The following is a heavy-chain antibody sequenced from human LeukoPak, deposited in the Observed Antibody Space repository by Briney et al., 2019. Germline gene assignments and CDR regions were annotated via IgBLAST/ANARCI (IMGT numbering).Heavy chain of an antibody. D-gene: IGHD1-26*01. J-gene: IGHJ3*01. Sequence: PSETLSLTCTVSGGSIIDNYWSWIRQPAGKGLEWIGRIYSSGNTYYNPSLNSRVTISVDKSLMQFSLDLTSVTAADTAVYYCARGGGGSFYGNGFDLWGQGTTVTVSS. V-gene: IGHV4-4*07. CDR1: GGSIIDNY. CDR3: ARGGGGSFYGNGFDL. CDR2: IYSSGNT.